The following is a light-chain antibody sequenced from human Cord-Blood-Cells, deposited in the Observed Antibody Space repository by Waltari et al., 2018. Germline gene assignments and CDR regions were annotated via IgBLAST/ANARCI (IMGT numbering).Light chain of an antibody. V-gene: IGLV1-40*01. CDR2: GNS. CDR1: SSNIGAGYD. CDR3: QSYDSSLSAWV. Sequence: QSVLTQPPSVSGAPGQRGTISCTGSSSNIGAGYDLHRYHQRPGTAPKLLIYGNSNRPSGVPDLFSGSKSGTSASLAITGLQAEDEADYYCQSYDSSLSAWVFGGGTKLTVL. J-gene: IGLJ3*02.